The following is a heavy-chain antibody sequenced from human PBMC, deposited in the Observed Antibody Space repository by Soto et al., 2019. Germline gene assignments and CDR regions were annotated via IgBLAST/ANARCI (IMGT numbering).Heavy chain of an antibody. J-gene: IGHJ3*02. Sequence: GGSLRLSCAASGFTFSSYGMHWVRQAPGKGLEWVAVIWYDGSNKYYADSVKGRFTISRDNSKNTLYLQMNSLRAEDTAVYYCARGPYDYVWGSYRYSPHHDAFDIWGQGTMVTVSS. D-gene: IGHD3-16*02. CDR2: IWYDGSNK. CDR1: GFTFSSYG. CDR3: ARGPYDYVWGSYRYSPHHDAFDI. V-gene: IGHV3-33*01.